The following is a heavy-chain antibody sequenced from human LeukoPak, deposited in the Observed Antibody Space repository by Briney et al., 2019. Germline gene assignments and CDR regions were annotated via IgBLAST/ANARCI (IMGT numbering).Heavy chain of an antibody. J-gene: IGHJ4*02. V-gene: IGHV3-30*02. CDR1: GFTFNTYG. D-gene: IGHD7-27*01. Sequence: GGSLRLSCAASGFTFNTYGMHWVRQAPGKGPEWVAFIWFDGSNKYYADSVKGRFTISRDNSKNTLYLQMNSLRAEDTAVYYCAKEPLTGGLDYWGQGTLVTVSS. CDR2: IWFDGSNK. CDR3: AKEPLTGGLDY.